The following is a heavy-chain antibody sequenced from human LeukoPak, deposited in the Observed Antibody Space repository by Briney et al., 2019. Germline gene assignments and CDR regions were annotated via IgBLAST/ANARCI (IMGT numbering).Heavy chain of an antibody. CDR1: GFTFSSHW. Sequence: GGSLRLSCGASGFTFSSHWMSWGRQAPGKGLEWVANMNQDGSEKYYVDSVKGRFTISRDNAKNSLYLQMNSLRAEDTAVYYCARRVVVVGATPNGAFDIWGQGTMVTVSS. CDR2: MNQDGSEK. D-gene: IGHD2-15*01. CDR3: ARRVVVVGATPNGAFDI. J-gene: IGHJ3*02. V-gene: IGHV3-7*02.